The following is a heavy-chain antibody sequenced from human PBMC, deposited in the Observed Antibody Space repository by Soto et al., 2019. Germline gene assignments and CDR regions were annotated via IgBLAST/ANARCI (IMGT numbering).Heavy chain of an antibody. CDR1: GYTFINYA. J-gene: IGHJ4*02. D-gene: IGHD5-12*01. CDR2: INAGNGNT. V-gene: IGHV1-3*01. Sequence: ASVRVSCKASGYTFINYATHWVRQAPGQRLEWMGWINAGNGNTKYSQKFQGRVTITRDTSASTAYMELSSLRSEDTAVYYCARVSGYYLPDYWGQGTLVTVSS. CDR3: ARVSGYYLPDY.